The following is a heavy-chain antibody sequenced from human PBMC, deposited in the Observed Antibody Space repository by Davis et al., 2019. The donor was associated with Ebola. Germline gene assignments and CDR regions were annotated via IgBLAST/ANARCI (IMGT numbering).Heavy chain of an antibody. CDR1: GYTFTGYY. J-gene: IGHJ6*02. V-gene: IGHV1-2*04. CDR2: INPNSGGT. CDR3: ARSPYDSAYYYYGMDV. Sequence: AASVKVSCKASGYTFTGYYMHWVRQAPGQGLEWTGWINPNSGGTNYAQTFQGWVTMTRDTSISTAYMELSRLKSDDTAVYYCARSPYDSAYYYYGMDVWGQGTTVTVSS. D-gene: IGHD3-22*01.